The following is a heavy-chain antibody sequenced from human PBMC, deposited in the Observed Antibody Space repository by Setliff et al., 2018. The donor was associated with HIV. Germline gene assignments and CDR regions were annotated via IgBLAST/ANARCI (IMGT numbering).Heavy chain of an antibody. V-gene: IGHV1-69*13. CDR2: IIPLFGTA. Sequence: VKVSCKTSGGTFSGYVLIWVRQAPGQGLEWMGGIIPLFGTANYAQKFQGRVTMTRDTSINTAYMELSGLTSDDTAVYYCARQLSNSFDYWGQGTRVTVSS. CDR1: GGTFSGYV. CDR3: ARQLSNSFDY. J-gene: IGHJ4*02. D-gene: IGHD1-1*01.